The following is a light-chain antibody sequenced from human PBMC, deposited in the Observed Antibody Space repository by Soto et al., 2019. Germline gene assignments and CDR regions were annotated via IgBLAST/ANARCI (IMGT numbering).Light chain of an antibody. Sequence: EIVMTQSPATLSVSPGETATLSCRASQSVSSDLAWYQQKPGQSPRLLIYSASTRATGIPARFSGSGFGTEFSLIISSLQSEDFALYFCLRYDSWPRTFGQGTRVEIK. V-gene: IGKV3-15*01. J-gene: IGKJ1*01. CDR1: QSVSSD. CDR3: LRYDSWPRT. CDR2: SAS.